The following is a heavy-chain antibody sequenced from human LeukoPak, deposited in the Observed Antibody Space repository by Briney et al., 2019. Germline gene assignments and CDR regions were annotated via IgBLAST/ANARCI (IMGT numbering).Heavy chain of an antibody. J-gene: IGHJ4*02. CDR3: AGEPPWYCSGGSCYSHSF. CDR1: GFTFSSYW. CDR2: IKQDGSEK. D-gene: IGHD2-15*01. V-gene: IGHV3-7*01. Sequence: PGGSLRLSCAASGFTFSSYWMSWVRQAPGKGLEWVANIKQDGSEKYYVDSVKGRFTISRDNAKNSLYLQMNSLRAEDTAVYYCAGEPPWYCSGGSCYSHSFWGQGTLVTVSS.